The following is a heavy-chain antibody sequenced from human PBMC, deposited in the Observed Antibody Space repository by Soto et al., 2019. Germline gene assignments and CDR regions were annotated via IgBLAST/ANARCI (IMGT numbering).Heavy chain of an antibody. CDR2: IWYDGTQK. V-gene: IGHV3-33*01. CDR3: ARAGGTTVTGLWHFDS. J-gene: IGHJ4*02. D-gene: IGHD4-17*01. Sequence: GGSLRLSCEASEFTFNTYSMHWARQPPGKGLEWLAAIWYDGTQKYYADSVKGRFIISRDNSKKTLYLEMNSLRAEDTAVYYCARAGGTTVTGLWHFDSWGQGTLVTVSS. CDR1: EFTFNTYS.